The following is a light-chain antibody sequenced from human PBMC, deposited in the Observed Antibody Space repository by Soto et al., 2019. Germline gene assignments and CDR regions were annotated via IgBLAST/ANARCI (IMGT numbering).Light chain of an antibody. CDR2: GAS. Sequence: EIVLTQSPGTLSLSPGERATLSFRASQSVSSSYLAWYQQKPGQAPRLLIYGASSRATDIPDRFSGSGSGTDFTLTISRLEPEDFAVYYCQQYDSSPRTFGQGTKVDIK. CDR1: QSVSSSY. CDR3: QQYDSSPRT. V-gene: IGKV3-20*01. J-gene: IGKJ1*01.